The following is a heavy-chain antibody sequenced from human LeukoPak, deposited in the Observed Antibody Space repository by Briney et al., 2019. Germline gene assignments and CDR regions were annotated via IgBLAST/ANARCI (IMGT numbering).Heavy chain of an antibody. CDR2: IHHSGST. J-gene: IGHJ3*02. CDR1: GGSFSGYY. Sequence: SETLSLTCAVYGGSFSGYYWSWIRQPPGKRLEWIGEIHHSGSTNYNPSLKSRVTISVDTSKNQFSMKLRSVTAADTAVYYCARLLRGGRDTAMVTMIVVRAKPGAFDSWGQGTMVTVSS. CDR3: ARLLRGGRDTAMVTMIVVRAKPGAFDS. V-gene: IGHV4-34*01. D-gene: IGHD5-18*01.